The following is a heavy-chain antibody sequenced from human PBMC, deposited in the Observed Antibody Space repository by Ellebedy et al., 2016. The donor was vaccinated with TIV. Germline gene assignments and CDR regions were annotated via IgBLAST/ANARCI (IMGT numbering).Heavy chain of an antibody. CDR3: ARTTDCSGGSCYSRLDY. CDR2: INQDGSER. Sequence: GGSLRLSCAASGFTLTTHWMSWVRQAPGKGLEWVATINQDGSERHYVDSVKGRFTSSRDNAKNSLYLQMNSLRAEDTAVYYCARTTDCSGGSCYSRLDYWGQGTLVTVSS. J-gene: IGHJ4*02. D-gene: IGHD2-15*01. CDR1: GFTLTTHW. V-gene: IGHV3-7*03.